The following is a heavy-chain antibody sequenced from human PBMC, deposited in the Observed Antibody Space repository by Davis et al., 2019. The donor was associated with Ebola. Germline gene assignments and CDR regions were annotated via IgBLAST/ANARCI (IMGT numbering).Heavy chain of an antibody. Sequence: PGGSLRLSCAASGFTFNSYEMNWVRQAPGKGLEWVSYISSSGNIIYYADSVRGRFTISRDNAKNSLYLQMNSLRAADTAVYFCARVGIVELYWGQGTLVTVSS. V-gene: IGHV3-48*03. CDR1: GFTFNSYE. CDR2: ISSSGNII. CDR3: ARVGIVELY. J-gene: IGHJ4*02. D-gene: IGHD3-22*01.